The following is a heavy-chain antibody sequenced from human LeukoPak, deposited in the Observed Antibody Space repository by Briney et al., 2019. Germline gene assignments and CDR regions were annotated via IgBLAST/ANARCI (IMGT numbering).Heavy chain of an antibody. J-gene: IGHJ3*02. CDR2: IKQDGSEK. CDR3: ARAWSRITIFGVVKYTRLDAFDI. V-gene: IGHV3-7*01. D-gene: IGHD3-3*01. CDR1: GFTFSSYW. Sequence: GGSLRLSCAASGFTFSSYWMSWVRQAPGKGLEWVANIKQDGSEKYYVDSVKGRFTISRDNAKNSLYLQMNSLRAEDTAVYYCARAWSRITIFGVVKYTRLDAFDIWGQGTTVTVSS.